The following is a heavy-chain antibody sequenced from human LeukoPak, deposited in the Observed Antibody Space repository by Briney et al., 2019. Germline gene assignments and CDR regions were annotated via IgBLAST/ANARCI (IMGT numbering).Heavy chain of an antibody. CDR1: GGSISSGDYY. Sequence: SETLSLTCTVSGGSISSGDYYWSWIRQPPGKGLEWIGYIYYSGSTYYNPSLKSRVTISVDTSKNQFSLKLSSVTAADTAVYYCARETGAIFGVVIHNWFDPWGQRTLVTVSS. J-gene: IGHJ5*02. D-gene: IGHD3-3*01. CDR2: IYYSGST. V-gene: IGHV4-30-4*08. CDR3: ARETGAIFGVVIHNWFDP.